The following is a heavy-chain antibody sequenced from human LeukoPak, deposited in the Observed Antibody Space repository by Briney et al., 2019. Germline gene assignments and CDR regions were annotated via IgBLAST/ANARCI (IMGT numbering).Heavy chain of an antibody. CDR2: IYPGDSDT. CDR1: GYRFTSYW. V-gene: IGHV5-51*01. J-gene: IGHJ4*02. CDR3: ARLRVYCSSGRCFRPDFDR. Sequence: PGESLKISCTGSGYRFTSYWIGWVRQMPGKGLEWMGIIYPGDSDTRYSPSFQGQVTVSVDQSINTAYLQWSSLKASDTAMYYCARLRVYCSSGRCFRPDFDRWGQGTLVTVSS. D-gene: IGHD2-15*01.